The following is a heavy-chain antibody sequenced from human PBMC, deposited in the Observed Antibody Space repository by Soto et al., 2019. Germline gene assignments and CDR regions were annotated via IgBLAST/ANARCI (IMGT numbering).Heavy chain of an antibody. V-gene: IGHV4-59*03. CDR3: AMGDRTWFDP. Sequence: SETLSLTCSVSGGSIRSYFCSWIRKPPGKGLEWIGYIYAGGPTNSNPSLRSRVTMSTDTSRNQFSLKLNSVTAADTAVYYCAMGDRTWFDPWGQGTLVTVSS. D-gene: IGHD3-16*01. J-gene: IGHJ5*02. CDR1: GGSIRSYF. CDR2: IYAGGPT.